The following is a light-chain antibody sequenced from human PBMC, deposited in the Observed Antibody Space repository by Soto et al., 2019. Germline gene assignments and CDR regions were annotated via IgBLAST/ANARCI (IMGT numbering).Light chain of an antibody. CDR2: DAS. CDR3: QHRSSWPGA. CDR1: QSVSSY. V-gene: IGKV3-11*01. J-gene: IGKJ3*01. Sequence: EIVMTQSPATLSVSPGERVTLSCRASQSVSSYLAWFQQKPGQAPRLLIYDASNRATGIPARFSGSGSGTDFTLTISSLEPEDFAVYYCQHRSSWPGAFGPGTKVD.